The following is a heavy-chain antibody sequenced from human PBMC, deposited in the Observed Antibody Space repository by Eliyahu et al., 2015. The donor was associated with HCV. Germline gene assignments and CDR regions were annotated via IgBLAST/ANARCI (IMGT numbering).Heavy chain of an antibody. CDR2: IHTSGRMSAAGYT. CDR3: AREENNYSPLDC. D-gene: IGHD2/OR15-2a*01. V-gene: IGHV4-4*07. J-gene: IGHJ4*02. CDR1: GDSISKYY. Sequence: QVQLQESGPGLVKASETLSLTCSVSGDSISKYYWAWIRQPAGKGLEFIGRIHTSGRMSAAGYTEYNPSLESRLTISMDTSKNQFSLRLTSVTAADTALYYCAREENNYSPLDCWGPGTLVTVSS.